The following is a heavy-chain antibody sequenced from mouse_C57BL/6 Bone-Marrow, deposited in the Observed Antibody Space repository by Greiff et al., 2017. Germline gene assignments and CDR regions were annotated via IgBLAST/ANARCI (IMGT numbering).Heavy chain of an antibody. V-gene: IGHV1-15*01. Sequence: QVQLQQSGAELVRPGASVTLSCKASGYTFTDYEMHWVKQTPVHGLEWIGAIDPETGGTAYNQKFKGKAILTADKSSSTAYMELRSLTSEDSAVYYCTRSPLYGSSYRYFDYWGQGTTLTVSS. CDR3: TRSPLYGSSYRYFDY. D-gene: IGHD1-1*01. CDR1: GYTFTDYE. CDR2: IDPETGGT. J-gene: IGHJ2*01.